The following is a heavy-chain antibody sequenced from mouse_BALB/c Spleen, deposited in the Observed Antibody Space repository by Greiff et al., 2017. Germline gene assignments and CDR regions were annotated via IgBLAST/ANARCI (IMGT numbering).Heavy chain of an antibody. CDR1: GFNIKDTY. J-gene: IGHJ1*01. CDR2: IDPANGNT. Sequence: EVQLQQSGAELVKPGASVKLSCTASGFNIKDTYMHWVKQRPEQGLEWIGRIDPANGNTKYDPKFQGKATITADTSSNTAYLQLSSLTSEDTAVYSCAPITTVVARYFDVWGAGTTVTVSS. CDR3: APITTVVARYFDV. D-gene: IGHD1-1*01. V-gene: IGHV14-3*02.